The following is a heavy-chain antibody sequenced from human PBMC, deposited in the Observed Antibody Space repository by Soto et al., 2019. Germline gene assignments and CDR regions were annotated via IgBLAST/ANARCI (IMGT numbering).Heavy chain of an antibody. J-gene: IGHJ4*02. D-gene: IGHD1-26*01. CDR3: AREIPIAGALDY. V-gene: IGHV3-21*06. CDR2: ISSSSYI. Sequence: FRQAPGKGLEWVSSISSSSYIYYADSVKGRFTISRDNAKNSLYVQMNSLRAEDTAVYYCAREIPIAGALDYWGQGTLVTVSS.